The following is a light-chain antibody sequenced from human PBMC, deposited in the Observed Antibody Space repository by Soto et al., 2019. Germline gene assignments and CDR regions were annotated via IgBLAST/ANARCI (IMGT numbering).Light chain of an antibody. Sequence: ETMMTQSPDTLSVSLGERATLSCRASQSLRSSLAWYQQKPGQAPRLLIYDASTRATGIPARFSGSGSGTEFTLTISSLQPEDFAVYYCQQYGSSLWTFGQGTKVDIK. CDR2: DAS. V-gene: IGKV3-15*01. J-gene: IGKJ1*01. CDR1: QSLRSS. CDR3: QQYGSSLWT.